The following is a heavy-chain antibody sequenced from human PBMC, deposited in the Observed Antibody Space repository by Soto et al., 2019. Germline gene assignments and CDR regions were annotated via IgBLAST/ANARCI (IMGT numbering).Heavy chain of an antibody. CDR2: ISYDGSNK. CDR1: GFTFSSYG. V-gene: IGHV3-30*18. CDR3: AKDRSTAVAGLYYYYYYGMDV. J-gene: IGHJ6*02. D-gene: IGHD6-19*01. Sequence: GGSLRLSCAASGFTFSSYGMHWVRQAPGKGLEWVAVISYDGSNKYYADSVKGRFTISRDNSKNTLYLQMNSLRAEDTAVYYCAKDRSTAVAGLYYYYYYGMDVWGQGTTVTVSS.